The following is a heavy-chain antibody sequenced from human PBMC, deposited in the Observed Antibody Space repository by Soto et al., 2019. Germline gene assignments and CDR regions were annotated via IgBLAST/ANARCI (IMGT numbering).Heavy chain of an antibody. J-gene: IGHJ5*02. CDR2: IYYSGST. D-gene: IGHD6-13*01. CDR1: GGSVSSGSYY. V-gene: IGHV4-61*01. CDR3: ARVGLSGAAAGIIWFDP. Sequence: PSETLSLTCTVSGGSVSSGSYYWSWIRQPPGKGLGWIGYIYYSGSTNYNPSLKSRVTISVDTSKNQFSLKLSSVTAADTAVYYCARVGLSGAAAGIIWFDPWGQGTLVTVSS.